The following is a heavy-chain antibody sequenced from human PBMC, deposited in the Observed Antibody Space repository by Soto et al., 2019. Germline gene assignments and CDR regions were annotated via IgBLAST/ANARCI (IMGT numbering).Heavy chain of an antibody. CDR2: IYYSGNT. CDR1: GGSISSYY. Sequence: PSETLSLTCAVSGGSISSYYWSWIRQPPGKGLEWIGYIYYSGNTNYSPSLKSRVTISVDTSKNQFSLKLSSVTAADTALYYCARHHSREHSYCYRYVDLCGRGTLVTVS. D-gene: IGHD5-18*01. V-gene: IGHV4-59*01. J-gene: IGHJ2*01. CDR3: ARHHSREHSYCYRYVDL.